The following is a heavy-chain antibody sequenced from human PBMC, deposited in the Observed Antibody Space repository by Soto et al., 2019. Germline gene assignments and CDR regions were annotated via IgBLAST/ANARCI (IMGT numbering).Heavy chain of an antibody. D-gene: IGHD1-1*01. CDR2: ISYDGYNK. CDR3: ARDPNGAVDY. V-gene: IGHV3-30-3*01. CDR1: GFNFSSYA. J-gene: IGHJ4*02. Sequence: QVQLVESGGGVVQPGRSLRLSCAASGFNFSSYAMHWVRQAPGKGLEWVAIISYDGYNKYYADSVKGRFTISRDNSKNTLYLQMNSLRAEDTAVYYCARDPNGAVDYWGQGTLVTVSS.